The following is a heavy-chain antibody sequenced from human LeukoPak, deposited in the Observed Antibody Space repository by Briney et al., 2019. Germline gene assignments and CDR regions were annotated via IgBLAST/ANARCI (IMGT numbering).Heavy chain of an antibody. Sequence: ASVKVSCKASGYTFTSYGISWVRQAPGQGLEWMGWISAYNGNTNYAQKLQGRVTMTEDTSTDTAYMELSSLRSEDTAVYYCATGVRSGSYYKHDAFDIWGQGTMVTVSS. CDR3: ATGVRSGSYYKHDAFDI. D-gene: IGHD1-26*01. V-gene: IGHV1-18*01. J-gene: IGHJ3*02. CDR2: ISAYNGNT. CDR1: GYTFTSYG.